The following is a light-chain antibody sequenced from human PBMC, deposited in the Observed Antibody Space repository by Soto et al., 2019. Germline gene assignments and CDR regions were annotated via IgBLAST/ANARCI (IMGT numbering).Light chain of an antibody. Sequence: DILMTQSPATLSASPGERATLSCRASQSVGRDLAWYQQKPGQAPRLVIYDIFTRATGVPSRFSGSGSGTEFTLTISSLQSEDFAIYYCQQYNSCPRTFGRGTKVEIK. V-gene: IGKV3D-15*01. CDR1: QSVGRD. CDR2: DIF. J-gene: IGKJ4*01. CDR3: QQYNSCPRT.